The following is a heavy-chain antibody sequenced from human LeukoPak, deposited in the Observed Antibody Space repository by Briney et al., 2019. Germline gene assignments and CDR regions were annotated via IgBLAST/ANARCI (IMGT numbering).Heavy chain of an antibody. J-gene: IGHJ4*02. V-gene: IGHV4-59*12. D-gene: IGHD3-9*01. CDR1: GGSISSYY. CDR3: ARLVSSWAFDILTGRPFDY. CDR2: IYYSGSS. Sequence: PSETLSLTCTVSGGSISSYYWSWIRQPPGKGLEWIGYIYYSGSSNYNPSLKSRVTISVDTSKNQFSLKLSSVTAADTAVYYCARLVSSWAFDILTGRPFDYWGQGTLVTVSS.